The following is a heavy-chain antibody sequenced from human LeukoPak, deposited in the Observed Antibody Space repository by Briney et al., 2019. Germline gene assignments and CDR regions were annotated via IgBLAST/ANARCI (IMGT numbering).Heavy chain of an antibody. Sequence: RPSETLSLTCTVSGGSISSGSHYWSWIRQPAGKGLEWIGRIFISGITNYNPSLRSRVTISVDTSKNQFSLRLSSVTAADTALYYCARDKYYYDTSGSNPVFDSWGQGTLVTVSS. CDR3: ARDKYYYDTSGSNPVFDS. V-gene: IGHV4-61*02. D-gene: IGHD3-22*01. J-gene: IGHJ4*02. CDR1: GGSISSGSHY. CDR2: IFISGIT.